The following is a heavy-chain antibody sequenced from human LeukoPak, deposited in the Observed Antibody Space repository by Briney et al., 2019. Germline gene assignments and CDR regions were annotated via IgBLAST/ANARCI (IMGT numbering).Heavy chain of an antibody. CDR3: AKDKYYGDFGYDY. D-gene: IGHD4-17*01. V-gene: IGHV3-23*01. J-gene: IGHJ4*02. CDR1: GFIFSSCA. CDR2: ISGSGGST. Sequence: GGSLRLSCAASGFIFSSCAMSWVRQAPGKGLKWVSSISGSGGSTYYADSVKGRFTISRDNSKNTLYLQMNSLRAEDTAIYFCAKDKYYGDFGYDYWGQGTLVTVSS.